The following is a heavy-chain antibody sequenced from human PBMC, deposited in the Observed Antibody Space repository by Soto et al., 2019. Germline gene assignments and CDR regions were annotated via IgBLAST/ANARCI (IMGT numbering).Heavy chain of an antibody. CDR3: ARHVPYSSGWYYFDY. CDR1: GYPFTSFS. J-gene: IGHJ4*02. V-gene: IGHV5-10-1*01. D-gene: IGHD6-19*01. CDR2: IDLSDSYT. Sequence: PGESLKISCKGSGYPFTSFSITWVRQMPGKGLEWLGRIDLSDSYTNYGPSFQGHVTISADKSISTAYLQWGSLKASDTAMYYCARHVPYSSGWYYFDYWGQGTLVTVSS.